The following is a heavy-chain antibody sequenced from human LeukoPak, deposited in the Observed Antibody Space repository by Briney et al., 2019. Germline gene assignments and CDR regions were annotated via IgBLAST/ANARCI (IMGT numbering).Heavy chain of an antibody. V-gene: IGHV3-21*01. Sequence: KPGGSLRLSCAASGFTFSSYSMNWVRQAPGKGLEWVSSISSSSSYIYYADSVKGRFTISRDNAKNSLYLQMNSLRAEDTAVYYCARDRQLRYFDWLTLDYWGQGTPVTVSS. CDR2: ISSSSSYI. J-gene: IGHJ4*01. D-gene: IGHD3-9*01. CDR3: ARDRQLRYFDWLTLDY. CDR1: GFTFSSYS.